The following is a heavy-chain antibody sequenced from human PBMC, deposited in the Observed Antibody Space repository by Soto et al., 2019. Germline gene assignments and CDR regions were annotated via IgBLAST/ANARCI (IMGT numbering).Heavy chain of an antibody. J-gene: IGHJ5*02. CDR2: IYYSGST. CDR3: VRYGGMGEPFDP. D-gene: IGHD3-16*01. Sequence: QVQLQESGPGLVKPSQTLSLTCTVSGGSISSGGYYWSWIRQHPGKGLEWIGYIYYSGSTYYNPSLKSRVTISVGTSRNQFSLKLSSVTGADTAVYYCVRYGGMGEPFDPWGEGTLVTVSS. V-gene: IGHV4-31*03. CDR1: GGSISSGGYY.